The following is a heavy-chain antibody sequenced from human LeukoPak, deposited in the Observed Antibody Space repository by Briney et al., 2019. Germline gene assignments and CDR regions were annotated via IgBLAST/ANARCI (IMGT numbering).Heavy chain of an antibody. Sequence: SETLSLICTVSGRSISSSSYYWGWIRQPPGKGLEWIRSIYYSGSTYYIPSLKIRVTISVDTSKNQFSLKLSSVTAADTAVYYCARHAVLVPASPWGQGTLVTVSS. CDR2: IYYSGST. D-gene: IGHD2-2*01. CDR1: GRSISSSSYY. V-gene: IGHV4-39*01. CDR3: ARHAVLVPASP. J-gene: IGHJ5*02.